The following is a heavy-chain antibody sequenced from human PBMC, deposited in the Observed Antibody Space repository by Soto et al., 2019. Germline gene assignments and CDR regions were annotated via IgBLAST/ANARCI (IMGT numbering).Heavy chain of an antibody. CDR2: INQSGTT. Sequence: PSETLSLTCAVNGGSFREYYWSWIRRPPGKGLEWIGEINQSGTTHYNPSLKRRVNISIDTSKNQFSLNLTSVTAADTATYFCARDIITVIGGEIYYYFGMDVWGQGTTVTVSS. D-gene: IGHD3-16*01. CDR3: ARDIITVIGGEIYYYFGMDV. CDR1: GGSFREYY. J-gene: IGHJ6*02. V-gene: IGHV4-34*01.